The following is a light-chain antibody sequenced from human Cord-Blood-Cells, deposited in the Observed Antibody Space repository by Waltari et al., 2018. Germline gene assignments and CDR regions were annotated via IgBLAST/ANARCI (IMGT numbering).Light chain of an antibody. CDR2: AAS. V-gene: IGKV1-39*01. CDR3: QQSYSTPLT. Sequence: DIQMTQSPSSLSASVGDIVTITCRASQSISSYLNWYQQKPGKAPRLRIYAASSLQSGVPSRFSGSGSGTDVTLTISSLQPEDFATYYCQQSYSTPLTFGGGTKVEIK. CDR1: QSISSY. J-gene: IGKJ4*01.